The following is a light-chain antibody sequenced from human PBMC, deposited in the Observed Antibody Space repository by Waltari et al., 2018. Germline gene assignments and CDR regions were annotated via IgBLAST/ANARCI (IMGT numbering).Light chain of an antibody. CDR1: NSDIGGFNY. V-gene: IGLV2-14*03. Sequence: QSALTQPASVSGSPGQSITISCTGTNSDIGGFNYLSWYQHQPGQAPTLILYDVTKRPSGVSDRFTGSKSGTTAYLTISGLHTDDEADYYCCSYTITSTLVFGGGTKLTVL. J-gene: IGLJ2*01. CDR3: CSYTITSTLV. CDR2: DVT.